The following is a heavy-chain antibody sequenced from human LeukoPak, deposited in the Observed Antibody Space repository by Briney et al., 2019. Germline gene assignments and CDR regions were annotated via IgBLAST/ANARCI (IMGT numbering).Heavy chain of an antibody. CDR1: GGTFSSYA. V-gene: IGHV1-18*01. J-gene: IGHJ5*02. CDR3: ARAVSYYDFWSGLNWFDP. CDR2: ISAYNGNT. D-gene: IGHD3-3*01. Sequence: GSSVKVSCKASGGTFSSYAISWVRQAPGQGLEWMGWISAYNGNTNYAQKLQGRVTMTTDTSTSTAYMELRSLRSDDTAVYYCARAVSYYDFWSGLNWFDPWGQGTLVTVSS.